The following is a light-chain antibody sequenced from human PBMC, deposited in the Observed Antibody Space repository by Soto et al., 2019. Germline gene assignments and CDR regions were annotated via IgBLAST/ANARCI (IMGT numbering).Light chain of an antibody. CDR3: QQYNNWPS. CDR1: QTVSRN. V-gene: IGKV3-15*01. CDR2: DIS. Sequence: EVVMTHSQATLSVSPCERATLSFSASQTVSRNLAWYQQRPGQAPRLLIYDISNRAAGVPARFSGSGSETEFTLTIRSLQSEDFAVYFCQQYNNWPSFGQGTRLEN. J-gene: IGKJ5*01.